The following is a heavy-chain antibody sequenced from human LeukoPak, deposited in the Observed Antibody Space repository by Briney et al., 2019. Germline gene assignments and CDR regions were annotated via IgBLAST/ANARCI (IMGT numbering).Heavy chain of an antibody. V-gene: IGHV3-23*01. Sequence: GGSLRLSCAPSGFPFNTYAMSWVRHAPGKGLEWVSAVRGSGTETYYADSVKGRFTISRDNSKNTLYLQMNSLRAEDTAIYYCAKTSRANSAYDSPFDYWGQGTLVTVSS. CDR1: GFPFNTYA. CDR3: AKTSRANSAYDSPFDY. CDR2: VRGSGTET. J-gene: IGHJ4*02. D-gene: IGHD5-12*01.